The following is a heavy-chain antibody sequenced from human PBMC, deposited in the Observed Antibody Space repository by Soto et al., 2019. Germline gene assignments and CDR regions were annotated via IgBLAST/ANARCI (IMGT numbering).Heavy chain of an antibody. J-gene: IGHJ3*02. Sequence: SVKVSCKASGGTFSSYAISWVRQAPGQGLEWMGGIIPIFGTANYAQKFQGRVTITADESTSTAYMELSSLRSEDTAVYYCASSKDFWSRVPPDAFDIWGQGTMVTVS. CDR3: ASSKDFWSRVPPDAFDI. CDR1: GGTFSSYA. D-gene: IGHD3-3*01. CDR2: IIPIFGTA. V-gene: IGHV1-69*13.